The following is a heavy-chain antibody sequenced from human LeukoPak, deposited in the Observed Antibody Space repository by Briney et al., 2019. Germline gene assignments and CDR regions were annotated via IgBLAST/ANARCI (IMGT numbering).Heavy chain of an antibody. CDR3: ARMRSSGPKGY. J-gene: IGHJ4*02. CDR1: GFTFSSYS. D-gene: IGHD6-19*01. V-gene: IGHV3-48*01. CDR2: ISSSSSTI. Sequence: PGGSLRLSCAASGFTFSSYSMNWVRQAPGKGLEWVSYISSSSSTIYYADSVKGRFTISRDNAKNSLYLQMNSLRAEDTAVYYCARMRSSGPKGYWGEGTLVTVS.